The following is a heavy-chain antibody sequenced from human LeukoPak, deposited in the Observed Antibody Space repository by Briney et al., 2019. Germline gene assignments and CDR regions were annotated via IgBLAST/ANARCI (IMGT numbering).Heavy chain of an antibody. Sequence: ASVKVSCKASGYTFTGYYMHWVRQAPGQGLEWMGWINPNSGGTNYPQKFQGRVTMTRDTSISTAYMELSRLRSDDTAVYYCARETYGSGSDYWGQGTLVTVSS. J-gene: IGHJ4*02. CDR1: GYTFTGYY. V-gene: IGHV1-2*02. CDR3: ARETYGSGSDY. D-gene: IGHD3-10*01. CDR2: INPNSGGT.